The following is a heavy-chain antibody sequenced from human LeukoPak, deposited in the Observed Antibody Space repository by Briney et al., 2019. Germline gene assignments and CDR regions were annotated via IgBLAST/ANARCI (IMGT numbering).Heavy chain of an antibody. CDR2: IYTSGST. V-gene: IGHV4-61*02. CDR3: AVNFDY. CDR1: GGSISSGSYY. Sequence: PSETLSLTCTVSGGSISSGSYYWSWIRQPAGKGLEWIGRIYTSGSTNYNPSLKSRVTISVDTSKNQFSLKLSSVTAADTAVYYCAVNFDYWGQGTLVTVSS. J-gene: IGHJ4*02.